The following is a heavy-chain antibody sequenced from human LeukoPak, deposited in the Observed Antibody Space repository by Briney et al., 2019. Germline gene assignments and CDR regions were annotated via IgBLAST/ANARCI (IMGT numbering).Heavy chain of an antibody. V-gene: IGHV4-59*01. D-gene: IGHD4-17*01. CDR1: GGSISSYY. CDR2: IYYSGST. CDR3: ARIGTVTTFDY. Sequence: SETLSLTCTVSGGSISSYYWSWIRQPPGKGLEWIGYIYYSGSTNYNPSLKSRVTISVGTSKNQFSLKLSSVTAADTAVYYCARIGTVTTFDYWGQGTLVTVSS. J-gene: IGHJ4*02.